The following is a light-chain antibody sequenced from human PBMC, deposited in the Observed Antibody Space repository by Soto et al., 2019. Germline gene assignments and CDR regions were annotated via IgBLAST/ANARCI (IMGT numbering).Light chain of an antibody. Sequence: QSVLTQPASVPGSPGQSITISCTGXSSDVGGYNYVSWYQQHPGKAPKLMIYDVSNRPSGVSNRFSGSKSGNTASLTISGLQAEDEADYYCISYTSSSNAYVFGTGTKXTVL. CDR2: DVS. J-gene: IGLJ1*01. CDR3: ISYTSSSNAYV. V-gene: IGLV2-14*03. CDR1: SSDVGGYNY.